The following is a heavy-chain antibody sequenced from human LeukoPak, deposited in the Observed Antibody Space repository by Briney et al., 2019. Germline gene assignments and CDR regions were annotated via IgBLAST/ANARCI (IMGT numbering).Heavy chain of an antibody. CDR3: ARDLGDDYVWGSYRVRYGLDV. J-gene: IGHJ6*02. CDR2: IYSGGST. Sequence: GGSLRLSCAASGFTVSRNYMSWVRQAPGKELEWVSVIYSGGSTYYADSVKGRFTISRDNSKNTLYLQMNSLRAEDTAVYYCARDLGDDYVWGSYRVRYGLDVWGQGTTVTVSS. V-gene: IGHV3-66*01. D-gene: IGHD3-16*02. CDR1: GFTVSRNY.